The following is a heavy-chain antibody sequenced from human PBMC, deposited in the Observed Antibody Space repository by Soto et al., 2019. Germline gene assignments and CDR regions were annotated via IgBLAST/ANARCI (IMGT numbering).Heavy chain of an antibody. J-gene: IGHJ4*02. Sequence: QVQLRESGPGLVKPSQTLSLTCTVSGGSINSGGYYWNWIRQHPGKGLEWIGYMYYSGSTYYNPLLRSRVIISADTSENHFSLKLSSVTAADTAVYLCARGYSQSGYSSSWVFDYWCQGTLVNVSS. CDR2: MYYSGST. D-gene: IGHD6-13*01. V-gene: IGHV4-31*03. CDR1: GGSINSGGYY. CDR3: ARGYSQSGYSSSWVFDY.